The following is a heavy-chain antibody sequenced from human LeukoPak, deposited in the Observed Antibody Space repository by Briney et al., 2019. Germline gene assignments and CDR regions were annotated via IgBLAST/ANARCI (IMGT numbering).Heavy chain of an antibody. V-gene: IGHV3-53*01. D-gene: IGHD6-19*01. J-gene: IGHJ4*02. CDR3: VASTYSQRNYFDV. Sequence: PGGSLRLSCAASGFIVSNIYMSWIRQAPGTGLDWISVVYHGENTYYADSVKGRLTISRDNSKNMLFLQMNRLRAEDTAVYYCVASTYSQRNYFDVWGQGTLVTVSS. CDR2: VYHGENT. CDR1: GFIVSNIY.